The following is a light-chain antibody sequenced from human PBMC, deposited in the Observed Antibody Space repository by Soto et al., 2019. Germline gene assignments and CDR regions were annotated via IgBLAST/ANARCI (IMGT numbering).Light chain of an antibody. V-gene: IGLV2-8*01. CDR3: SSYAGSNGV. Sequence: QSALTQPPSASGSPGQSVTISCTGTSSDVGGYNYVSWYQQHPGKAPKVMIYEVSKRPSGVPDRFSGSKSGNTASLTVSGHQAEDEADYYCSSYAGSNGVFGTGTKVTVL. J-gene: IGLJ1*01. CDR1: SSDVGGYNY. CDR2: EVS.